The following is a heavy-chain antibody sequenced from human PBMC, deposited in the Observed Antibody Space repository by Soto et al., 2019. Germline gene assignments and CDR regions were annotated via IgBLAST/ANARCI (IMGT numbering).Heavy chain of an antibody. CDR1: GGSFSPYC. V-gene: IGHV4-34*01. CDR3: ARVQVRRGNGSGYLNGFDI. D-gene: IGHD3-3*01. CDR2: INHSGTT. Sequence: PSETLSLTCSVSGGSFSPYCWTWIRLSPWNGLEWIGEINHSGTTSYNPSLKSRVTISVDTSKNQFSLNLSSMTAADTAVYYCARVQVRRGNGSGYLNGFDIWGQGTMVTV. J-gene: IGHJ3*02.